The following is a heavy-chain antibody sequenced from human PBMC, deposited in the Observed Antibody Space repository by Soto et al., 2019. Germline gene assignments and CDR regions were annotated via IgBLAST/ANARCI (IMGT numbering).Heavy chain of an antibody. Sequence: SETLSLTCTVSGGSISSGDYYWSWIRQPPGKGLEWIGYIYYSGSTYYNPSLKGRVTISVDTSKNQFSLKLSSVTAADTAVYYCASVLYYYDSSGPFDYWGQGTLVTVSS. CDR2: IYYSGST. D-gene: IGHD3-22*01. CDR1: GGSISSGDYY. CDR3: ASVLYYYDSSGPFDY. J-gene: IGHJ4*02. V-gene: IGHV4-30-4*01.